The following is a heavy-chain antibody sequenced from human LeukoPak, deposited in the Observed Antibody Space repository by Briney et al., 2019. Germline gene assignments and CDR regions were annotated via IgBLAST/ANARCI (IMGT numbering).Heavy chain of an antibody. J-gene: IGHJ6*03. CDR3: ARGHTTTNDFWSGYYTDLYYYYMDV. CDR2: INPSGGST. V-gene: IGHV1-46*01. Sequence: ASVKVSCKASGYTFTSYYMHWVRQAPGQGLEWMGIINPSGGSTSYAQKFQGRVTMTRDTSTSTVYMELSSLRSEDTAVYYCARGHTTTNDFWSGYYTDLYYYYMDVWGKGTTVTVSS. CDR1: GYTFTSYY. D-gene: IGHD3-3*01.